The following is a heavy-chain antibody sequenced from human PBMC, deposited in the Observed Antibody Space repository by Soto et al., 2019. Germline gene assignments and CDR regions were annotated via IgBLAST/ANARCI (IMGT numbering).Heavy chain of an antibody. CDR3: ARDPEVARGAYYYYYGMDV. CDR2: IWYDGSNK. J-gene: IGHJ6*02. Sequence: GGSLRLSCAASGFTFSSYGMHWVRQAPGKGLEWVAVIWYDGSNKYYADSVKGRFTISRDNSKNTLYLQMNSLRAEDTAVYYCARDPEVARGAYYYYYGMDVWGQGTTVTVSS. V-gene: IGHV3-33*01. D-gene: IGHD2-15*01. CDR1: GFTFSSYG.